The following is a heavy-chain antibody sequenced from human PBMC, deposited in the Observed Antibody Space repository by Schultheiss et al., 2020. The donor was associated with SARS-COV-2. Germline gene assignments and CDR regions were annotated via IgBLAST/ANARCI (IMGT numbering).Heavy chain of an antibody. V-gene: IGHV4-31*03. J-gene: IGHJ6*02. CDR1: GGSISSGGYY. D-gene: IGHD3-10*01. CDR3: SRGAHYHGMAV. Sequence: SETLSLTCTVSGGSISSGGYYWSWIRQHPGKGLEWIGYIYYSGSTYYNPSLKSRVTISVDTSKNQFSLKVSSVTAADTAVYYCSRGAHYHGMAVWRQGTTVTVSS. CDR2: IYYSGST.